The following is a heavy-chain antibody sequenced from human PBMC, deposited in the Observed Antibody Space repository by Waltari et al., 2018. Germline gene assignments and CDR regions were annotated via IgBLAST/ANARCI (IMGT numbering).Heavy chain of an antibody. Sequence: EVQLVESGGGLVKPGGSLRLSCAASGFTFSSYSMNWVRQAPGQGLEWVSSISSSSSYIYYADSVKGRFTSSRDNAKNSLYLQMNSLRAEGTAVYYCARAGTAAGDLDYWGQGTLVTVSS. J-gene: IGHJ4*02. CDR3: ARAGTAAGDLDY. D-gene: IGHD6-13*01. CDR2: ISSSSSYI. CDR1: GFTFSSYS. V-gene: IGHV3-21*01.